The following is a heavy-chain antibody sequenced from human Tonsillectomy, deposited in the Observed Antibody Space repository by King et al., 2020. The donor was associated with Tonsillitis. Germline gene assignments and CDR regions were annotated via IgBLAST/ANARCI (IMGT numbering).Heavy chain of an antibody. CDR2: ISADGVSP. CDR1: GFIFADDG. J-gene: IGHJ6*03. CDR3: AKDHYYHSSGYFNMDV. Sequence: VQLVQSGGGVVQPRGSLRLSCAASGFIFADDGMHWVRQAPGKGLEWVSFISADGVSPYYADFVKGRFTISKDNSKNSLFLQMNSLRPEDTALYYCAKDHYYHSSGYFNMDVWGKGTTVTVSS. V-gene: IGHV3-43*02. D-gene: IGHD3-22*01.